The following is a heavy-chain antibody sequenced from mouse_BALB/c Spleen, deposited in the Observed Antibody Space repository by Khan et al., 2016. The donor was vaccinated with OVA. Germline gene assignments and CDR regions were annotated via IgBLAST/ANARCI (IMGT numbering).Heavy chain of an antibody. V-gene: IGHV5-6-3*01. J-gene: IGHJ2*01. CDR1: GFTFSSYG. CDR2: INSNGGST. Sequence: EVELVESGGGLVQPGGSLKLSCAASGFTFSSYGMSWVRQTPDKRLELVATINSNGGSTYYQDSVKGRFTISRDNAKNTLYLQMSSLKSEDTAMYYCARMARTINWGQGTTVTVSS. CDR3: ARMARTIN.